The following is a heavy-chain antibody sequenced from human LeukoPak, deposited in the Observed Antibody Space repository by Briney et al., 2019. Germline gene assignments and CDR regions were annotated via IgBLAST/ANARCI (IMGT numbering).Heavy chain of an antibody. J-gene: IGHJ4*02. CDR1: GGPISRYY. V-gene: IGHV4-59*01. CDR2: IYYSGST. D-gene: IGHD1-26*01. CDR3: ARGGSYYEPFDY. Sequence: PSETLSLTCTVSGGPISRYYWSWIRQPPGKGLECIGYIYYSGSTNYNPSLKSRATISQDTSKNQFSLKLSSVTAADTAVYYCARGGSYYEPFDYWGQGTLVTVSS.